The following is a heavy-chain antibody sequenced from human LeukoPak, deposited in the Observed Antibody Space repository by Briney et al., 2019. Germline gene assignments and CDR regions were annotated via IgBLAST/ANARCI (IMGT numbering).Heavy chain of an antibody. Sequence: LPGRSLRLSCAASGFAFNSYGMHWVRQAPGKGLEWLAIISHDGSNTYYADSVKGRITISRDNSKNTLYLQMNSLRAEDTAVYYCAKVRWGSDNALDSWGQGTLVTASS. J-gene: IGHJ4*02. CDR1: GFAFNSYG. CDR3: AKVRWGSDNALDS. CDR2: ISHDGSNT. D-gene: IGHD3-16*01. V-gene: IGHV3-30*18.